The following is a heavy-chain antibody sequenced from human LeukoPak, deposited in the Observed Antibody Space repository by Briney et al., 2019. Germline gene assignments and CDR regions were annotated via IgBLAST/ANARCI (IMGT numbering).Heavy chain of an antibody. V-gene: IGHV1-18*01. Sequence: ASVKVSCKASGYTFTSYGITWVRQAPGQGLEWMGWISPYNGNTNYTQNLQGRVTMTIDTSTSTAYMDLRGLRSDDTAVYYCARDPLQYFDWLSVTKNYYFDYWGQGTLVTVSS. CDR3: ARDPLQYFDWLSVTKNYYFDY. CDR2: ISPYNGNT. D-gene: IGHD3-9*01. CDR1: GYTFTSYG. J-gene: IGHJ4*02.